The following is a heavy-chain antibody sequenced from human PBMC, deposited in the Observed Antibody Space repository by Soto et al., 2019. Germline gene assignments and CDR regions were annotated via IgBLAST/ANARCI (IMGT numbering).Heavy chain of an antibody. J-gene: IGHJ4*02. D-gene: IGHD3-16*02. CDR1: GGTCSCYA. CDR2: ISGSGGST. V-gene: IGHV3-23*01. Sequence: GGPLRLSCTASGGTCSCYAGSWVSQAPGKGLEWVSAISGSGGSTYYADSVKGRFTISRDNSKNTLYLQMNSLRAEDTAVYYCAKVGDSIWGSYRVPYYFDYWGQGTLVTVSS. CDR3: AKVGDSIWGSYRVPYYFDY.